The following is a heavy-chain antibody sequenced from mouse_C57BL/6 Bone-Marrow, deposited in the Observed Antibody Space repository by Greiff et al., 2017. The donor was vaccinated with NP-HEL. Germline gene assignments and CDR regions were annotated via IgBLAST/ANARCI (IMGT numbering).Heavy chain of an antibody. D-gene: IGHD1-1*01. J-gene: IGHJ4*01. CDR1: GYTFTSYG. V-gene: IGHV1-81*01. Sequence: VQLQQSGAELARPGASVKLSCKASGYTFTSYGISWVKQRTGQGLEWIGEIYPRSGNTYYNEKFKGKATLNADKSSSTAYMELRSLTSEDSAVYFCARYGGRRYAMDYWGQGTSVTVSS. CDR2: IYPRSGNT. CDR3: ARYGGRRYAMDY.